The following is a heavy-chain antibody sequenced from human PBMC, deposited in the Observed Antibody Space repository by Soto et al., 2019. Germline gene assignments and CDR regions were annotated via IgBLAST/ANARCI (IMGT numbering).Heavy chain of an antibody. CDR1: GFNFSNFD. CDR2: ISKRGITT. V-gene: IGHV3-48*03. Sequence: GGSLRLSCVASGFNFSNFDMNWVRQAPGRGLEWISLISKRGITTTYADSVRSRSTVSSDNAQSSLYLQMDRLTVEDTGVYDCARGGVVWGRGVLVTVSS. D-gene: IGHD2-8*01. J-gene: IGHJ4*02. CDR3: ARGGVV.